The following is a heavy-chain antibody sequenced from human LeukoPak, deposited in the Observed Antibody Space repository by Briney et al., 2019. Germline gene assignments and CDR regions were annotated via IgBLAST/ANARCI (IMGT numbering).Heavy chain of an antibody. J-gene: IGHJ4*02. V-gene: IGHV4-4*09. CDR3: AGANYDILTGYYMAY. CDR2: IYTSGST. D-gene: IGHD3-9*01. Sequence: SETLSLTCTVSGGSISSYYWSWIRQPPGKGLEWIGYIYTSGSTNYNPSLKSRVTISVDTSKNQFSLKLSSVTAADTAVYYCAGANYDILTGYYMAYWGQGTLVTVSS. CDR1: GGSISSYY.